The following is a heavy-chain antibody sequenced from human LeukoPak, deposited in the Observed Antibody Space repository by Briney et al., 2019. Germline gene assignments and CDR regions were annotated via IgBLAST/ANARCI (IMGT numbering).Heavy chain of an antibody. D-gene: IGHD2-2*01. V-gene: IGHV4-59*01. CDR1: GGSISSYY. Sequence: SETLSLTCTHSGGSISSYYSSWIRQPPGKGLEWIGYICYSASTNYNPSLKRGVTILVDTSKKQFYLKLSSLTAGDAAEYSCASDLGFCSSTSCYSWFDHWGQGTLVTVSS. CDR2: ICYSAST. CDR3: ASDLGFCSSTSCYSWFDH. J-gene: IGHJ5*02.